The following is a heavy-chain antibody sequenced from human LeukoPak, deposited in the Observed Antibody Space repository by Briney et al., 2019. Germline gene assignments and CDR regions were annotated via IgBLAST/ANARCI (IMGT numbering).Heavy chain of an antibody. CDR3: ARGRTRYYYGSGSPLYYFDY. J-gene: IGHJ4*02. Sequence: SVKVSCKASGGTFSSYAITWVRQAPGQGLEWMGGIIPIFGTANHAQKFQGRVTITADESTSTAYMELSSLRSEDTAVYYCARGRTRYYYGSGSPLYYFDYWGQGTLVTVSS. CDR2: IIPIFGTA. V-gene: IGHV1-69*13. CDR1: GGTFSSYA. D-gene: IGHD3-10*01.